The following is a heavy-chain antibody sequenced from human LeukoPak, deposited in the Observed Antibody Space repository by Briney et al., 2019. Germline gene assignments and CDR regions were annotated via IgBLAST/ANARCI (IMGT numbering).Heavy chain of an antibody. V-gene: IGHV1-46*01. D-gene: IGHD3-22*01. CDR2: INPSGGST. Sequence: ASVKVSCKASGYTLTSYYMHWVRQATGQGLEWMGIINPSGGSTSYAQKFQGRVTMTRDMSTSTVYMELSSLRSEDTAVYYCARGYYYDSSGYSTLFDYWGQGTLVTVSS. CDR3: ARGYYYDSSGYSTLFDY. CDR1: GYTLTSYY. J-gene: IGHJ4*02.